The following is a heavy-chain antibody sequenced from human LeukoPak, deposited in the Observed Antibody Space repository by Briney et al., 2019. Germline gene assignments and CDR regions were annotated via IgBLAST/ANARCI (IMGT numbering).Heavy chain of an antibody. CDR2: ISYDGSNK. J-gene: IGHJ4*02. Sequence: GRSLRLSCAASGFTFSSYGMHWVRQAPGKGLGWVAVISYDGSNKYYADSVKGRFTISRDNSKNTLYLQMNSLRAEDTAVYYCATWGYSGHDIGSYWGQGTLVTVSS. V-gene: IGHV3-30*03. CDR1: GFTFSSYG. D-gene: IGHD5-12*01. CDR3: ATWGYSGHDIGSY.